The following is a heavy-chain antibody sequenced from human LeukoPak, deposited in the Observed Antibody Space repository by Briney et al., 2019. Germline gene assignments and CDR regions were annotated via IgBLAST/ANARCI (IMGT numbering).Heavy chain of an antibody. CDR2: IYYSGST. CDR1: GGSISSYY. CDR3: ARGTPITINPYYYYYGMDV. D-gene: IGHD3-3*01. J-gene: IGHJ6*02. V-gene: IGHV4-59*01. Sequence: SETLSLTCTVSGGSISSYYWSWLRQPPGKGLEWIGYIYYSGSTNYNPSLKSRVTISVDTSKNQFSLKLSSVTAADTAVYYCARGTPITINPYYYYYGMDVWGQGTTVTVSS.